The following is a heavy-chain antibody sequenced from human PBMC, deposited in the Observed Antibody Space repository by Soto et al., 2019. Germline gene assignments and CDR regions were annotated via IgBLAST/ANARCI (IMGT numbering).Heavy chain of an antibody. CDR1: GGSISSGGYS. Sequence: MPSETLSLTCAVSGGSISSGGYSWSWIRQPPGKGLEWIGYIYHSGSTYYNPSLKSRVTISVDTSKNQFSLKLSSVTAADTAVYYCARGRDPDCSGGSCPHSGFDYWGQGTLVTVSS. J-gene: IGHJ4*02. D-gene: IGHD2-15*01. CDR3: ARGRDPDCSGGSCPHSGFDY. V-gene: IGHV4-30-2*01. CDR2: IYHSGST.